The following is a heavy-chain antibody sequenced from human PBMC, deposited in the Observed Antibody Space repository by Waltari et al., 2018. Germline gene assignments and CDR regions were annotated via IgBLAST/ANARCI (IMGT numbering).Heavy chain of an antibody. D-gene: IGHD3-22*01. Sequence: QVQLVQSGAEVKKPGASVKVSCKASGYTFTSYDINWVRQATGQGLEWMGWMNPNSGNTGYAQKFQGRVTMTSNTSIRTAYMELSSLRSEDTAVYYCARAHYYDRSVAFDIWGQGTMVTVSS. V-gene: IGHV1-8*01. CDR3: ARAHYYDRSVAFDI. CDR1: GYTFTSYD. CDR2: MNPNSGNT. J-gene: IGHJ3*02.